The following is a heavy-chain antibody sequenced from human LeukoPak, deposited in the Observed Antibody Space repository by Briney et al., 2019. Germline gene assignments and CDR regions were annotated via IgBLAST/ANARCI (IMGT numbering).Heavy chain of an antibody. Sequence: ASVKVSCKASGYTFTSYYMHWVRQAPGQGLEWMGIINPSGGSTSYAQKFQGRVTMTRDMSTSTVYMELSSLRSEDTAVYYCARVRTRPYYYDSSGYYDYWGQGTLVTVSS. J-gene: IGHJ4*02. D-gene: IGHD3-22*01. CDR1: GYTFTSYY. CDR2: INPSGGST. CDR3: ARVRTRPYYYDSSGYYDY. V-gene: IGHV1-46*01.